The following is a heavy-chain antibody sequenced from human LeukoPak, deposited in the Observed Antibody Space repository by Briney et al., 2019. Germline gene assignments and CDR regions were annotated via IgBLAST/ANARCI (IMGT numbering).Heavy chain of an antibody. V-gene: IGHV4-59*08. CDR3: ARHPYSSGKVEWFDP. Sequence: PSETLSLTWTVSGXSISSYYWSWIRQPPGKGLEWIGYIYYSGSTNYNPSLKSRVTISVDTSKNQFSLKLSSVTAADTAVYYCARHPYSSGKVEWFDPWGQGTLVTVSS. D-gene: IGHD6-19*01. CDR2: IYYSGST. CDR1: GXSISSYY. J-gene: IGHJ5*02.